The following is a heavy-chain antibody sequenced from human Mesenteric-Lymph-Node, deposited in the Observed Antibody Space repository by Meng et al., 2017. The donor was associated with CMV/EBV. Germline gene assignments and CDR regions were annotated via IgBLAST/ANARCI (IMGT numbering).Heavy chain of an antibody. Sequence: CAAAGSAFSGSAMTGIRQASGKGLVWIGSIRSKANNYATAYAASVKGRFTISRDDSKNTAYLQMNSLKSEDTAVYYCTGLNTDWGQGTLVTVSS. J-gene: IGHJ4*02. CDR2: IRSKANNYAT. D-gene: IGHD1/OR15-1a*01. CDR3: TGLNTD. CDR1: GSAFSGSA. V-gene: IGHV3-73*01.